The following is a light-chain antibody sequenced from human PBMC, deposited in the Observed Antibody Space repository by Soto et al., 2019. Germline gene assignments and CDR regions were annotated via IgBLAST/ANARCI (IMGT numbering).Light chain of an antibody. V-gene: IGKV1-5*01. CDR1: QSISNS. J-gene: IGKJ4*01. CDR2: DAS. CDR3: QQYNSYSLLT. Sequence: DIQMTQSPSTLSASVGDRVTFTCRASQSISNSLAWYQVKPGKAPNLLIYDASSLETGVPSRFSGSGSGTEFTLTISSLQPDDFATYYRQQYNSYSLLTFGGGTKVDIK.